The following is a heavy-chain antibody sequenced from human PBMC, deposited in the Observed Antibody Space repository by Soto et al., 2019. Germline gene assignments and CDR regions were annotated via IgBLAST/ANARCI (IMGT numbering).Heavy chain of an antibody. CDR1: GGPFSGYF. CDR2: ISQGGNA. CDR3: ARGGFRSGGSCYNWFDP. J-gene: IGHJ5*02. Sequence: PSETLSLTCADYGGPFSGYFWSWIRQPPGKGLEWIGEISQGGNANYNPSLKSRVTILLDTAKNRISLRLTSVTAADTAIYYCARGGFRSGGSCYNWFDPWGQGTLVTVSS. D-gene: IGHD2-15*01. V-gene: IGHV4-34*01.